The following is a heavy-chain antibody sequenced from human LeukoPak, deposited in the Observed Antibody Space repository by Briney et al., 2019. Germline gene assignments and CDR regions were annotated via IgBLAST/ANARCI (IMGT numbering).Heavy chain of an antibody. CDR3: ARDGWLLTY. D-gene: IGHD5-24*01. J-gene: IGHJ4*02. CDR2: INTNTGNP. V-gene: IGHV7-4-1*02. CDR1: GYTFTSYD. Sequence: GASVKVSCKASGYTFTSYDINWVRQATGQGLEWMGWINTNTGNPTYAQGFTGRFVFSLDTSVSTAYLQISSLKAEDTAVYYCARDGWLLTYWGQGTLVTVSS.